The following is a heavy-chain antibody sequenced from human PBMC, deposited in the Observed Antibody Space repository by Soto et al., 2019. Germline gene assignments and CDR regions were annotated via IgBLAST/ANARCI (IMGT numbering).Heavy chain of an antibody. Sequence: RLSCAASGFTFSSYGMHRVRQAPGKGLEWVAVIWYDGSNKYYADSVKGRFTISRDNSKNTLYLQMNSLRAEDTAVYYCARAGHYDFWRDYPYGMDVWGQGTTVTVSS. CDR3: ARAGHYDFWRDYPYGMDV. CDR1: GFTFSSYG. V-gene: IGHV3-33*01. CDR2: IWYDGSNK. D-gene: IGHD3-3*01. J-gene: IGHJ6*02.